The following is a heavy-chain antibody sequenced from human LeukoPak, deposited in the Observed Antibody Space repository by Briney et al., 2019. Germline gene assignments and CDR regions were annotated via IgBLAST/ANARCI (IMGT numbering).Heavy chain of an antibody. D-gene: IGHD3-22*01. CDR3: ARESSGYFDY. J-gene: IGHJ4*02. CDR1: GFTVGSND. Sequence: GGSLRLSCAASGFTVGSNDMSWVRQAPGKGLEWVSIIYSGGSTYYADSVKGRFTISRDNSKNTLYLQMNSLRAEDTAVYYCARESSGYFDYWGQGTLVTVSS. CDR2: IYSGGST. V-gene: IGHV3-53*01.